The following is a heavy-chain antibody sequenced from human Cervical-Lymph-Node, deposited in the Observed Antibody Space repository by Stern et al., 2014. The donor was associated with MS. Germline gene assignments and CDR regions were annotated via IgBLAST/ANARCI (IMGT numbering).Heavy chain of an antibody. Sequence: QVQLVESGPGLVKPSQTLSLTCTVSGGSVTRGDEYWSWIRQPPGKGLEWIGYIYYSGSTYYNPSLKSRLTISMDTSKKQFSLQLNSVTAADTAVYYCARAPIDYDNSGYQGFDPWGQGTLVTVSS. CDR3: ARAPIDYDNSGYQGFDP. D-gene: IGHD3-22*01. V-gene: IGHV4-30-4*01. CDR2: IYYSGST. J-gene: IGHJ5*02. CDR1: GGSVTRGDEY.